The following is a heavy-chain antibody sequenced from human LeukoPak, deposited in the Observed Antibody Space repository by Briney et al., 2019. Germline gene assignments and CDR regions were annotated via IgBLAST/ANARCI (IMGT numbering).Heavy chain of an antibody. Sequence: GGSLRLSCAASGFTLSNYWIHWVRQAPGKGLVWVSRINTDGSSTNYADSVRGRFAVSRDNAKNTLYLQMNSLRVEDTAVYYCGRVIGWDEPFDLWGHGTLVTVSS. J-gene: IGHJ3*01. D-gene: IGHD1-26*01. CDR3: GRVIGWDEPFDL. V-gene: IGHV3-74*01. CDR2: INTDGSST. CDR1: GFTLSNYW.